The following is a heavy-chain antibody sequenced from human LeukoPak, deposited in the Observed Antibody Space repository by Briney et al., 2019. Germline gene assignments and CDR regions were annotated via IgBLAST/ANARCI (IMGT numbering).Heavy chain of an antibody. Sequence: SETLSLTCAVYGGSISSYYWSWIRQPPGKGLEWIGYINYSGSTNYNPSLKSRVTISVDTSKNQFSLKLSSVTAADTAVYYCARVGYSYGYPFDPWGQGTLVTVSS. D-gene: IGHD5-18*01. CDR1: GGSISSYY. V-gene: IGHV4-59*01. CDR3: ARVGYSYGYPFDP. J-gene: IGHJ5*02. CDR2: INYSGST.